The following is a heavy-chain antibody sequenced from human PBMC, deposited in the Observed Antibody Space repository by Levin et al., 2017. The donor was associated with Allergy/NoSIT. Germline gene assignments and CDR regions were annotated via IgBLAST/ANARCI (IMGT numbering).Heavy chain of an antibody. Sequence: GGSLRLSCAASGFTFSSYGMHWVRQAPGKGLEWVAVISYDGSNKYYADSVKGRFTISRDNSKNTLYLQMNSLRAEDTAVYYCATDQTYADIWGQGTMVTVSS. V-gene: IGHV3-30*03. J-gene: IGHJ3*02. CDR3: ATDQTYADI. CDR1: GFTFSSYG. D-gene: IGHD2-2*01. CDR2: ISYDGSNK.